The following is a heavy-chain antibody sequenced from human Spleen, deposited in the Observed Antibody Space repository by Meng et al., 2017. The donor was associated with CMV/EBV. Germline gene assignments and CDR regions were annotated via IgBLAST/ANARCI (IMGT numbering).Heavy chain of an antibody. CDR1: GFTFSNAW. Sequence: EVQLVESGGGLVKPGGSLRLSCSASGFTFSNAWMSWVRQAPGKGLEWVGRIKSKTDGGTTDYAAPVKGRFTISRDDSKNTLYLQMNSLKTEDIAVYYCTTGLLWLGEIPGPFDYWGQGTLVTVSS. V-gene: IGHV3-15*01. CDR3: TTGLLWLGEIPGPFDY. J-gene: IGHJ4*02. D-gene: IGHD3-10*01. CDR2: IKSKTDGGTT.